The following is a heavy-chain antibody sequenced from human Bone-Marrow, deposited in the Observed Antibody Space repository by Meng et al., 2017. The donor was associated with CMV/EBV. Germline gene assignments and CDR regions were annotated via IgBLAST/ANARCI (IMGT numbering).Heavy chain of an antibody. CDR2: INAGNGNT. Sequence: CKASGYTFTSYAMHWVRQAPGQRLEWMGWINAGNGNTKYSQKFQGRVTTTRDTSASTAYMELSSLRSEDTAVYYCASGYSSGWYALDYWGQGTLVTVSS. J-gene: IGHJ4*02. CDR3: ASGYSSGWYALDY. V-gene: IGHV1-3*01. CDR1: GYTFTSYA. D-gene: IGHD6-19*01.